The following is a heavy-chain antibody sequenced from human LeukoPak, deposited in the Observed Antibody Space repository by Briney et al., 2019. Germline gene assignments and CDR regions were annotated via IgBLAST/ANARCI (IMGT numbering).Heavy chain of an antibody. Sequence: GASVRVSCKASGYTFTGYYMHWVRQAPGQGLEWMGWINPNSGGTNYAQKFQGRVTMTRDTSISTAYMELNRLRSDDTAVYYCARVMNREGTNYWGQGTLVTVSS. CDR2: INPNSGGT. J-gene: IGHJ4*02. D-gene: IGHD1/OR15-1a*01. CDR3: ARVMNREGTNY. V-gene: IGHV1-2*02. CDR1: GYTFTGYY.